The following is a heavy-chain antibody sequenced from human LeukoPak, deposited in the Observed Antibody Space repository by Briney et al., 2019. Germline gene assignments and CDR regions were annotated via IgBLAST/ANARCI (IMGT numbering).Heavy chain of an antibody. CDR2: IYPGDSDT. CDR3: ARRWAQYSHYYDSSPVWAFDI. J-gene: IGHJ3*02. V-gene: IGHV5-51*01. Sequence: GESLKISCKGSGYSFTCYWIGWVRQMPGKGLEWMGIIYPGDSDTRYSPSFQGQVTISADKSISTAYLQWSSLKASDTAMYYCARRWAQYSHYYDSSPVWAFDIWGQGTMVTVSS. D-gene: IGHD3-22*01. CDR1: GYSFTCYW.